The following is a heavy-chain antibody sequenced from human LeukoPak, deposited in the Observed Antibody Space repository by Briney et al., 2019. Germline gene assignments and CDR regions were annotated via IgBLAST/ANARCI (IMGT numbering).Heavy chain of an antibody. V-gene: IGHV4-39*01. CDR1: GGSISSSSYY. CDR2: FYYSRST. J-gene: IGHJ4*02. CDR3: ARHPYGDYSPYYFDY. D-gene: IGHD4-17*01. Sequence: PSETLSLTCTVSGGSISSSSYYWGWIRQPPGKVLEWIGSFYYSRSTYYNPSLKSRVTISVDTSKNQFSLELSSVTAADTAVYYCARHPYGDYSPYYFDYWGQGTLVTVSS.